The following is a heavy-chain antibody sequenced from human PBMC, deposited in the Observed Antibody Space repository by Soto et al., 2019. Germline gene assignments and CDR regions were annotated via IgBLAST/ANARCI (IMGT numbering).Heavy chain of an antibody. CDR3: ARGVLGPGDYYYGMDV. CDR2: IGAASDT. V-gene: IGHV3-13*01. Sequence: RRLSCAAPGFTFSNYDMHWVRQAPGEGLEWVSGIGAASDTYYPVSVQGRFTVSRDNAKKSLYLQMNSLRAGDTAVYYCARGVLGPGDYYYGMDVCSQGPSLTV. CDR1: GFTFSNYD. J-gene: IGHJ6*02. D-gene: IGHD7-27*01.